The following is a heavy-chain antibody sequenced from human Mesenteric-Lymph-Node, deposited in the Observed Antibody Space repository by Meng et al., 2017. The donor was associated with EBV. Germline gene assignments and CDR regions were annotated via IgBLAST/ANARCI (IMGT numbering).Heavy chain of an antibody. CDR2: IYYSGST. Sequence: QRQLQESGPGLVKPSEPLSLTCTVSGGSISSSSYYWGWIRQPPGKGLEWIGSIYYSGSTYYNPSLKSRVTISVDTSKNQFSLKLSSVTAADTAVYYCARHEDSSSWYDYWGQGTLVTVSS. J-gene: IGHJ4*02. CDR3: ARHEDSSSWYDY. CDR1: GGSISSSSYY. D-gene: IGHD6-13*01. V-gene: IGHV4-39*01.